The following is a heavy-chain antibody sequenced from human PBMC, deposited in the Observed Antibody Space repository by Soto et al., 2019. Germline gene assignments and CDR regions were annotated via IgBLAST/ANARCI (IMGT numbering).Heavy chain of an antibody. J-gene: IGHJ6*02. CDR3: ERGPGTGMDV. V-gene: IGHV1-3*05. Sequence: QVQLVQSGAEEKKPGASVKVSCKASGYTFTSYAMHWVRQAPGQRLEWMGWINAGNGNTKYSQKFQGRVTITRDTSASTAYMELRRRRSEDTAVYYCERGPGTGMDVWGQGTTVTVSS. CDR1: GYTFTSYA. D-gene: IGHD1-1*01. CDR2: INAGNGNT.